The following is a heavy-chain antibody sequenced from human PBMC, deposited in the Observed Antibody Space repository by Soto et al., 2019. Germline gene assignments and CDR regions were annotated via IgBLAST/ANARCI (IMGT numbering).Heavy chain of an antibody. CDR3: TAETYCGGCSCPEH. CDR2: IKSKQDGGTI. J-gene: IGHJ4*01. V-gene: IGHV3-15*01. D-gene: IGHD2-21*01. Sequence: EVQLVESGGGLVKPGGSLRLSCAASGSTFRLFWMSWVRQAPGKGLEWVARIKSKQDGGTIDYAAPVKGRFIISRDYSTNTLFLQSDSLKAEDTAVYFGTAETYCGGCSCPEHWGQGTLVTVSS. CDR1: GSTFRLFW.